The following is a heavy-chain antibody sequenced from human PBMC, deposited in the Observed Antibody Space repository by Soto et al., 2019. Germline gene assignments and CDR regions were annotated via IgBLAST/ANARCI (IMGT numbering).Heavy chain of an antibody. CDR3: ARGGVEMATITSSGSPHFDY. CDR2: ISYDGSNK. D-gene: IGHD5-12*01. Sequence: QVQLVESGGGVVQPGRSLRLSCAASGFTFSSYAMHWVRQAPGKGLEWVAVISYDGSNKYYADSVKGRFTISRDNSKNTLYLQMNSLRAEDTAVYYCARGGVEMATITSSGSPHFDYWGQGSLVTVSS. CDR1: GFTFSSYA. J-gene: IGHJ4*02. V-gene: IGHV3-30-3*01.